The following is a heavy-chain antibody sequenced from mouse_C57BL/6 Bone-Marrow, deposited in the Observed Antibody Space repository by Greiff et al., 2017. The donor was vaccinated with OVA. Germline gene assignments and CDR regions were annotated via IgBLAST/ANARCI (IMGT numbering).Heavy chain of an antibody. V-gene: IGHV10-1*01. CDR3: VRLTGSNWYFDV. Sequence: EVQGVESGGGLVQPKGSLKLSCAASGFSFNTYAMNWVRQAPGTGLEWVARIRSKSNNYATYYADSVKDRFTISRDDSESMLYLQMNNLKTEDTAMYYCVRLTGSNWYFDVWGTGTTVTVSS. CDR1: GFSFNTYA. D-gene: IGHD4-1*01. CDR2: IRSKSNNYAT. J-gene: IGHJ1*03.